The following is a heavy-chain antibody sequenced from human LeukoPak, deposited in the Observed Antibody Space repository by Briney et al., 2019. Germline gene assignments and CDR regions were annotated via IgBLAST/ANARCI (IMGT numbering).Heavy chain of an antibody. CDR2: TYYRSKWYN. Sequence: SQTLSLTCAISGDSVSSNSAAWNWIRQSPSRGLEWLGRTYYRSKWYNDYAVSVKSRITINPDTSKNQFSLQLNSVTPEDTAVYYCARDRDIAAAGTYYYYGMDVWGQGTTVTASS. V-gene: IGHV6-1*01. CDR1: GDSVSSNSAA. CDR3: ARDRDIAAAGTYYYYGMDV. J-gene: IGHJ6*02. D-gene: IGHD6-13*01.